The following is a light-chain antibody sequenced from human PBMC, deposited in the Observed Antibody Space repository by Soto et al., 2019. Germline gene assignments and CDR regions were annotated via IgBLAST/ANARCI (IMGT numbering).Light chain of an antibody. V-gene: IGKV3-11*01. J-gene: IGKJ5*01. CDR2: GAS. Sequence: EIVLTQSPATLSLSPGERATLSCRASQSLSSSLAWYPQKPGQAPRLLIYGASNRATGIPARFSGNGSGTDFPLAIHSLEAEDFAVYFCPWPTFGQGTRLEIK. CDR3: PWPT. CDR1: QSLSSS.